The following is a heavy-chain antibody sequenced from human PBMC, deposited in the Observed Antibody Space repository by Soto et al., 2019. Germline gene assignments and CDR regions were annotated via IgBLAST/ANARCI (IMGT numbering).Heavy chain of an antibody. CDR1: GGSISSFTYY. CDR2: VYYNENT. CDR3: APPWFDP. J-gene: IGHJ5*02. Sequence: SETLSLTCSVSGGSISSFTYYWGWIRQPPGKGLEWIGTVYYNENTYYNPSLKSRVTITVDTAKNQFSLNLRSVTAADTAVYYCAPPWFDPWGQGTLVTVSS. V-gene: IGHV4-39*01.